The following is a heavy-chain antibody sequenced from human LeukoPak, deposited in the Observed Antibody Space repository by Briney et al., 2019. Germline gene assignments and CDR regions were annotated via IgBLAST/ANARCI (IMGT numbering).Heavy chain of an antibody. D-gene: IGHD1-26*01. CDR3: VTGAPWD. J-gene: IGHJ4*02. V-gene: IGHV1-2*02. CDR1: GYTFTGYY. Sequence: GASVKVSCKASGYTFTGYYMHWVRQAPGQGLEWMGWINPNSGGTNYAQKFQGRVTMTRNTSISTAYLELSSLRPEDTAIYYCVTGAPWDWGQGTLIAVS. CDR2: INPNSGGT.